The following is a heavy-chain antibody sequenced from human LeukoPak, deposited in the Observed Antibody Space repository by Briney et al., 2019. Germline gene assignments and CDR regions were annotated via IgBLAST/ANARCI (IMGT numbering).Heavy chain of an antibody. CDR3: ARGRVDILTGRDYYYYGMDV. CDR2: INHSGST. CDR1: GGSFSGYY. Sequence: SETLSLTRAVYGGSFSGYYWSWIRQPPGKGLEWIGEINHSGSTNYNPSLKSRVTISVDTSKNQFSLKLSSVTAADTAVYYCARGRVDILTGRDYYYYGMDVWGKGTTVTVSS. V-gene: IGHV4-34*01. J-gene: IGHJ6*04. D-gene: IGHD3-9*01.